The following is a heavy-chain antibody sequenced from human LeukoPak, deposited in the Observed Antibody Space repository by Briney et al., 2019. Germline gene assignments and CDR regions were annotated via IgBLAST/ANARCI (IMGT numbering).Heavy chain of an antibody. CDR3: AREEGFCRTSSCSAPFDY. Sequence: ASVKVSCKASGYTFTGYYMHWVRQAPGQGLEWMGWINPNSGDTIYAQKFQGRVTMTRDTSNSTAYMELSRLRSDDTAVYYCAREEGFCRTSSCSAPFDYWGQGTLVTVSS. V-gene: IGHV1-2*02. CDR1: GYTFTGYY. J-gene: IGHJ4*02. D-gene: IGHD2-2*01. CDR2: INPNSGDT.